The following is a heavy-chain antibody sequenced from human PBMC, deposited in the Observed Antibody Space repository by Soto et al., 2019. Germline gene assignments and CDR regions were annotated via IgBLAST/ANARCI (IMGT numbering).Heavy chain of an antibody. V-gene: IGHV3-48*01. CDR2: ISSSSSTI. J-gene: IGHJ4*02. Sequence: EVQLVEPGGGLVQPGGSLRLSCAASGFTFSSYSMNWVRQAPGKGLEWVSYISSSSSTIYYADSVKGRFTISRDNAKNSLYLQMTSLRAEDTAVYYCARANYYGSPGDFDYWGQGTLVTVSS. CDR1: GFTFSSYS. D-gene: IGHD3-10*01. CDR3: ARANYYGSPGDFDY.